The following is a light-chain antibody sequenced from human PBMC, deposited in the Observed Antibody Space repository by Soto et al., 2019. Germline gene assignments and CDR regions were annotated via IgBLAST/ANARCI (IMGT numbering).Light chain of an antibody. V-gene: IGLV2-11*01. J-gene: IGLJ1*01. CDR2: DVS. CDR3: SSYAGSSNV. Sequence: QSALTQPRSVSGSPGQSVTISCTGTSSDVGGYNYVSWYQQHPGKAPKVMIYDVSKRPSGVPDRFSGSKSGSTASLTISGLQTEDEADYYCSSYAGSSNVFGTGTKVTVL. CDR1: SSDVGGYNY.